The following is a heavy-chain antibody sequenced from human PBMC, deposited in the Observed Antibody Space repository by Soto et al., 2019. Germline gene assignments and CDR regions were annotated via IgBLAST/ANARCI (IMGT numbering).Heavy chain of an antibody. CDR1: GGTFDSHT. CDR3: AREDYGDF. D-gene: IGHD4-17*01. Sequence: QVQLVQSGAEVKRPGSSVKVSCKAPGGTFDSHTICWVRRAPGQGLEWMGRIIPLFGVTNYAQKFQGRVTLTADKATTTAYMELSSLRSEDTAVYYCAREDYGDFWGQGTLVTVSS. V-gene: IGHV1-69*08. CDR2: IIPLFGVT. J-gene: IGHJ4*02.